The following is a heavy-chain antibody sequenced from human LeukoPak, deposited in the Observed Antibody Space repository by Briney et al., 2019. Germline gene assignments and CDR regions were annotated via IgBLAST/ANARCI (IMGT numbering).Heavy chain of an antibody. CDR3: ARVRPSHWGDYEPYYYYYMDV. Sequence: SETLSLTCTVSGYSISSGYYWGWIRQPPGKGLEWIGSIYHSGSTYYNPSLKSRVTISVDTSKNQFSLKLSSVTAADTAVYYCARVRPSHWGDYEPYYYYYMDVWGKGTTVTVSS. J-gene: IGHJ6*03. V-gene: IGHV4-38-2*02. CDR2: IYHSGST. D-gene: IGHD4-17*01. CDR1: GYSISSGYY.